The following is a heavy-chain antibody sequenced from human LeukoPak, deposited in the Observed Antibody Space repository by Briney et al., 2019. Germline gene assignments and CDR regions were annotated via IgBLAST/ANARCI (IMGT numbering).Heavy chain of an antibody. Sequence: GVSVKVSCRTSGYTFTAQYMHWVRQAPGQGLEWMGWINPINGDTKYAQSFLGRVTMTRDTSTTTAYMELSSLRSDDTAIYFCASYPRNIPTPPFDYWGQGTLVTVSS. V-gene: IGHV1-2*02. CDR2: INPINGDT. J-gene: IGHJ4*02. CDR1: GYTFTAQY. D-gene: IGHD2-21*01. CDR3: ASYPRNIPTPPFDY.